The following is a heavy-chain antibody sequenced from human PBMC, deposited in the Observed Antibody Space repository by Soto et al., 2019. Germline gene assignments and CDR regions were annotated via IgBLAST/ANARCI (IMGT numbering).Heavy chain of an antibody. D-gene: IGHD6-13*01. J-gene: IGHJ4*02. Sequence: ASVKVSCKASGYTFTGYYMHWVRQAPGQGLEWMGWINPNSGGTNYAQKFQGWVTMTRDTSISTAYMELSRLSSDDTAVYYCARAPRIAAALPDYWGQGTLVTVSS. CDR1: GYTFTGYY. CDR2: INPNSGGT. CDR3: ARAPRIAAALPDY. V-gene: IGHV1-2*04.